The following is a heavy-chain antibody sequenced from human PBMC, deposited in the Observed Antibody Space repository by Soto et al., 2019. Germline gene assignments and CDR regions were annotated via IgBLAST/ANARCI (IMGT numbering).Heavy chain of an antibody. Sequence: SETLSLTCAVSGGSISSSNWWSWVRQPPGKGLEWIGEIYHSGSTNYNPSLKSRVTISVDKSKNQFSLKLSSVTAADTAVYYCARGVPYCSGGSCYPKPYGMDVWGQGTTVTVS. D-gene: IGHD2-15*01. V-gene: IGHV4-4*02. CDR2: IYHSGST. CDR1: GGSISSSNW. CDR3: ARGVPYCSGGSCYPKPYGMDV. J-gene: IGHJ6*02.